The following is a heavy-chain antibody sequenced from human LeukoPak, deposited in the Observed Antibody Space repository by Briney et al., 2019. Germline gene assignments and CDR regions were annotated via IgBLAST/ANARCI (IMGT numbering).Heavy chain of an antibody. CDR1: GYTFIGYY. Sequence: ASVKVSCKASGYTFIGYYMLWVRQAPGQGPEWMGWINPDSGGTNYAQKFQGRITLTRDTSISTAYMELSRLRSDDTAVYYCARDPSGDSSGYPFDYWGQGTLVTVSS. CDR3: ARDPSGDSSGYPFDY. D-gene: IGHD3-22*01. V-gene: IGHV1-2*02. J-gene: IGHJ4*02. CDR2: INPDSGGT.